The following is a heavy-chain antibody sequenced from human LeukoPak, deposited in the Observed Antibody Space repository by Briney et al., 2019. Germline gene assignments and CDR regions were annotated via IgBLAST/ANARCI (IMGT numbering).Heavy chain of an antibody. V-gene: IGHV3-66*01. J-gene: IGHJ4*02. CDR1: AFTGCSDF. CDR2: IHRVGST. CDR3: ANRQV. Sequence: GVSLRLSCSASAFTGCSDFMMRLRQAPGKGLVCVSIIHRVGSTFYADSVKGRFTISRDIYKNTLYLQMNSLRAEDTAVYDCANRQVWGQGTLVTVSP.